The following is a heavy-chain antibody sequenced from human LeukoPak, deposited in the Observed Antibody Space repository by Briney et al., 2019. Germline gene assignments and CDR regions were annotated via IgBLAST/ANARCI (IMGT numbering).Heavy chain of an antibody. CDR3: ARRDDSSGYHKIFDY. J-gene: IGHJ4*02. CDR2: IYYGENT. Sequence: SETLSLTCTVSRGSISTSNYYWGWVRQPPGKGLEWIGNIYYGENTYYNPSLKSRVTISIDTSKNQFYLKLSSLTAADTAVYYCARRDDSSGYHKIFDYWGPGTLVTVSS. D-gene: IGHD3-22*01. V-gene: IGHV4-39*01. CDR1: RGSISTSNYY.